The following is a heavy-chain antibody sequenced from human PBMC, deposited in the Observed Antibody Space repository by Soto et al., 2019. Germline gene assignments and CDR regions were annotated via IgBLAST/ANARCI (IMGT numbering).Heavy chain of an antibody. CDR1: GFTFSSYG. J-gene: IGHJ6*02. V-gene: IGHV3-30*18. CDR3: AKERIAARLHYYYGMDV. Sequence: PGGSLRLSCAASGFTFSSYGVHWVRQAPGKGLEWVAVISYDGSNKYYADSVKGRFTISRDNSKNTLYLQMNSLRAEDTAVYYCAKERIAARLHYYYGMDVWGQGTTVTVSS. D-gene: IGHD6-6*01. CDR2: ISYDGSNK.